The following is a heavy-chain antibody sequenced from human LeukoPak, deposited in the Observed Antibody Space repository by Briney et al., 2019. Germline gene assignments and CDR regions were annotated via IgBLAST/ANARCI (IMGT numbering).Heavy chain of an antibody. J-gene: IGHJ5*02. CDR3: ARQWELRGWFDP. V-gene: IGHV4-39*07. CDR2: INHSGST. D-gene: IGHD1-26*01. CDR1: GGSITSSSYY. Sequence: PSETLSLTCTVSGGSITSSSYYWGWIRQPPGKGLEWVGEINHSGSTNYNPSLKSRVTISVDTSKNQFSLKLSSVTAADTAVYYCARQWELRGWFDPWGQGTLVTVSS.